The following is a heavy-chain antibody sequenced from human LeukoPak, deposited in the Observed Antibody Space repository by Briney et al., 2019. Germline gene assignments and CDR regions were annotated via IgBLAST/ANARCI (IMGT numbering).Heavy chain of an antibody. CDR3: ARRKYYYYMDV. Sequence: SETLSLTCAVYGGSFSGYYWSWIRQHPGKGLEWIGEINHSGSTNYNPSLKSRVTISVDTSENQFSLKLSSVTAADTAVYYCARRKYYYYMDVWGKGTTVTVSS. CDR1: GGSFSGYY. CDR2: INHSGST. V-gene: IGHV4-34*01. J-gene: IGHJ6*03.